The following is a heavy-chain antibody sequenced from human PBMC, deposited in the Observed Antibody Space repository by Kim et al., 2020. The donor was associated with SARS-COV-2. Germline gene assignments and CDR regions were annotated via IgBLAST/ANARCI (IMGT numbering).Heavy chain of an antibody. CDR2: IYYSGST. D-gene: IGHD6-13*01. J-gene: IGHJ5*02. CDR3: ARLSNWQLGPGGWFDP. CDR1: GGSISSYY. Sequence: SETLSLTCTVSGGSISSYYWSWIRQPPGKGLEWIGYIYYSGSTNYNPSLKSRVTISVDTSKNQFSLKLSSVTAADTAVYYCARLSNWQLGPGGWFDPWGQGTLVTVSS. V-gene: IGHV4-59*08.